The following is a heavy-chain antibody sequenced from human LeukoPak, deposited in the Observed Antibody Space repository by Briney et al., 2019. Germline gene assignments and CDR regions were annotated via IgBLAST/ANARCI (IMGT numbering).Heavy chain of an antibody. Sequence: PGGSLRFSCAGSGFTFDDYAMQWVPQAPGKGLEWITGTSWNSVSIVYADSVKGRFTISRENAENSLYLQMNSLRAEDTALYYCAKDRRGYSGYALMGGFDYWGQGTLVTVSS. V-gene: IGHV3-9*01. D-gene: IGHD5-12*01. CDR2: TSWNSVSI. CDR3: AKDRRGYSGYALMGGFDY. CDR1: GFTFDDYA. J-gene: IGHJ4*02.